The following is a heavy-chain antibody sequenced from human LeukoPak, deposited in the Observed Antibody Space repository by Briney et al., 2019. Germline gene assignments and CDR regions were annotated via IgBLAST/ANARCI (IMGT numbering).Heavy chain of an antibody. CDR3: APTAEAYTSWWKV. J-gene: IGHJ4*02. CDR2: INPDSGFT. CDR1: GYKFADDY. V-gene: IGHV1-2*02. Sequence: ASVTVSCKASGYKFADDYMHWVRQAPGQGLEFMGWINPDSGFTNYAQKFKGRVTMTRDTSISTAYLEVRSLTSDDTAVYYCAPTAEAYTSWWKVWGQGTLVTVSS. D-gene: IGHD3-16*01.